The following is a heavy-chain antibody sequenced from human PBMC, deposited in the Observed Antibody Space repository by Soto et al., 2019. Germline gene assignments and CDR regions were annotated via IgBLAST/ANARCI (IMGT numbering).Heavy chain of an antibody. CDR3: ARESGGATATLDYYYFYMDV. D-gene: IGHD5-12*01. J-gene: IGHJ6*03. CDR1: GDSFHDYY. Sequence: QVQLVQSGAEVRKPGASVTVSCRSSGDSFHDYYIHWVRQAPGQGFERMGWINPNGGVTKYDQKFQGGVSMTRDTSIRTVYMQLSRLRSDDTAVYYCARESGGATATLDYYYFYMDVWGTGTTVTVSS. V-gene: IGHV1-2*02. CDR2: INPNGGVT.